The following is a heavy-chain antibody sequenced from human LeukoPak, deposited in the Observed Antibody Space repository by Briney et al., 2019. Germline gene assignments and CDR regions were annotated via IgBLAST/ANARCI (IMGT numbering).Heavy chain of an antibody. Sequence: GGSLRLSCAASGFTFSNAWMSWVRQAPGKGLEWVGRIKSKTDGGTTDYAAPVKGRFTISRDDSKNTLYLQMNSLRAEDTAVYYCARQPLDYYDSSGYYGPFDYWGQGTLVTVSS. CDR3: ARQPLDYYDSSGYYGPFDY. J-gene: IGHJ4*02. D-gene: IGHD3-22*01. V-gene: IGHV3-15*01. CDR1: GFTFSNAW. CDR2: IKSKTDGGTT.